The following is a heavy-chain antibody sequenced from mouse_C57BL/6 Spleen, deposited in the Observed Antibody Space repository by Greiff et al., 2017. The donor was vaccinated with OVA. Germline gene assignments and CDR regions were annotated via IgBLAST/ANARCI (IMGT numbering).Heavy chain of an antibody. CDR2: ISSGGDYI. J-gene: IGHJ1*03. CDR3: TRDPHDYGGYFDV. Sequence: EVKVEESGEGLVKPGGSLKLSCAASGFTFSSYAMSWVRQTPEKRLEWVAYISSGGDYIYYADTVKGRFTISRDNARNTLYLQMSSLKSEDTAMYYCTRDPHDYGGYFDVWGTGTTVTVSS. D-gene: IGHD2-4*01. V-gene: IGHV5-9-1*02. CDR1: GFTFSSYA.